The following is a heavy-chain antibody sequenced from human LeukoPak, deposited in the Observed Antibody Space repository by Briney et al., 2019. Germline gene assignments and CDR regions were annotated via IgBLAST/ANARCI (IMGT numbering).Heavy chain of an antibody. J-gene: IGHJ4*02. V-gene: IGHV3-7*01. CDR3: ARDDSRSTFDY. Sequence: GGSLRLSCAASGFTFSSYWMSWVRQAPGKGLEWAANIKQDGSEKYYVDSVKGRFTISRDNAKNSLYLQMNSLRAEDTAVYYCARDDSRSTFDYWGQGTLVTVSS. D-gene: IGHD6-6*01. CDR2: IKQDGSEK. CDR1: GFTFSSYW.